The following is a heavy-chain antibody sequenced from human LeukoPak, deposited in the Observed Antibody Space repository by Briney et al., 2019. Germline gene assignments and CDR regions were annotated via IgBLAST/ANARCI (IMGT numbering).Heavy chain of an antibody. CDR1: GGTFSSYA. Sequence: SVKVSSKASGGTFSSYAISWVRQAPGQGLEWRGRIIPIFGTANYAQKFQGRVTITTDESTSTAYMELSSLRSEDTAVYYCARDRHYYATSGSFDYWGQGTLVTVSS. CDR3: ARDRHYYATSGSFDY. CDR2: IIPIFGTA. J-gene: IGHJ4*02. D-gene: IGHD3-10*01. V-gene: IGHV1-69*05.